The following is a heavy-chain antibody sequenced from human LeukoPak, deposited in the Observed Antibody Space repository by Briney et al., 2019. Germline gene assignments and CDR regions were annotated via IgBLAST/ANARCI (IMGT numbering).Heavy chain of an antibody. CDR3: AREKGYCSSTSCYDEDDYYYYYYMDV. V-gene: IGHV1-2*02. D-gene: IGHD2-2*01. Sequence: ASVKVSCKASGYTFTGYYMHWVRQAPGQGLEWMGWINPNSGGTNYAQKFQGRVTMTRDTSISTAYMELRSLRSDDTAVYYCAREKGYCSSTSCYDEDDYYYYYYMDVWGKGTTVTVSS. J-gene: IGHJ6*03. CDR1: GYTFTGYY. CDR2: INPNSGGT.